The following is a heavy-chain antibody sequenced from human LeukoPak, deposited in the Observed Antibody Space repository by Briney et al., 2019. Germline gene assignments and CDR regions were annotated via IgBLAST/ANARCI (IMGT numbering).Heavy chain of an antibody. CDR1: GFTFSSYS. V-gene: IGHV3-48*02. Sequence: GGSLRLSCAASGFTFSSYSMNWVRQAPGKGLEWVSYISSSSRTIYYADSVKGRFTISRGNAKNSLYLQMNSLRDEDTAVYYCARSYGSGSSCLDYWGQGTLVTVPS. D-gene: IGHD3-10*01. CDR3: ARSYGSGSSCLDY. J-gene: IGHJ4*02. CDR2: ISSSSRTI.